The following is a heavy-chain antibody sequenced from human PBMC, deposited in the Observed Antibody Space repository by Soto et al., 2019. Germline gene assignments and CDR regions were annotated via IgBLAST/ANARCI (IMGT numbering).Heavy chain of an antibody. D-gene: IGHD3-3*01. CDR1: GGTFSSYA. V-gene: IGHV1-69*06. Sequence: SVKVSCKASGGTFSSYAISWVRQAPGQGLEWMGGIIPIFGTANYAQKFQGRVTITADKSTSTAYMELSSLRSEDTAVYYCARDPDYDFWSGLNWFDPWGQGTLVTVSS. CDR3: ARDPDYDFWSGLNWFDP. CDR2: IIPIFGTA. J-gene: IGHJ5*02.